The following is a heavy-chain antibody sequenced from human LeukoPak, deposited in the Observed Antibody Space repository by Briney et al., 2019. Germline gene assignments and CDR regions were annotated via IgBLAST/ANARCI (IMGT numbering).Heavy chain of an antibody. V-gene: IGHV3-33*01. CDR3: AREKFDSGSHTTPDY. CDR1: GFTFSNFG. J-gene: IGHJ4*02. D-gene: IGHD1-26*01. CDR2: ICFDGSHQ. Sequence: GGSLRLSCAASGFTFSNFGMHWVRQAPGKGLEWVTAICFDGSHQHYADSVRGRFTVSRDNSRNTLYLQMNSLRAEDTAVYYCAREKFDSGSHTTPDYWGQGTLVTVSS.